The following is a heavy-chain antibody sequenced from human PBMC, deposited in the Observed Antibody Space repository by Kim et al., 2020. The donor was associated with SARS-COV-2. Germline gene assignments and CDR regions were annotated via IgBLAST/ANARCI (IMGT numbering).Heavy chain of an antibody. V-gene: IGHV1-18*01. CDR1: GYTFTSYG. CDR2: ISAYNGNT. D-gene: IGHD3-10*01. CDR3: ARGPLVGSGSYYTDAFDI. J-gene: IGHJ3*02. Sequence: ASVKVSCKASGYTFTSYGISWVRQAPGQGLEWMGWISAYNGNTNYAQKLQGRVTMTTDTSTSTAYMELRSLRSDDTAVYYCARGPLVGSGSYYTDAFDIWGQGTMVTVSS.